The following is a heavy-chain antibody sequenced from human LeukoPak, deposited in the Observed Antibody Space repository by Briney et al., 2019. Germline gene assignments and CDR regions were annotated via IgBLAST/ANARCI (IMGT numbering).Heavy chain of an antibody. D-gene: IGHD6-19*01. Sequence: GGSLRLSCVASGFSFSNHGMHWVRQAPGKGLEWVSVIARDGGAKFYADSVKGRFTLSRDNSKNMFFLQMNFLTVEDTAIYYCAREATWGQWYFDYWGQGTPVTVSS. CDR1: GFSFSNHG. V-gene: IGHV3-30*03. CDR2: IARDGGAK. J-gene: IGHJ4*02. CDR3: AREATWGQWYFDY.